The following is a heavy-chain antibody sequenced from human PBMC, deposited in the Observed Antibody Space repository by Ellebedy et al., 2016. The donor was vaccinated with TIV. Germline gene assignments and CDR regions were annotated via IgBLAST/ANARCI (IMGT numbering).Heavy chain of an antibody. D-gene: IGHD6-19*01. V-gene: IGHV3-21*01. CDR1: GFTFSSYS. CDR3: ARDVGSGWLVRGWFDP. J-gene: IGHJ5*02. Sequence: PGGSLRLSCAASGFTFSSYSMNWVRQAPGKGLEWVSSISSSSSYIYYADSVKGRFTISRDNAKNSLYLQMNSLRAEDTAVYYCARDVGSGWLVRGWFDPWGQGTLVTVSS. CDR2: ISSSSSYI.